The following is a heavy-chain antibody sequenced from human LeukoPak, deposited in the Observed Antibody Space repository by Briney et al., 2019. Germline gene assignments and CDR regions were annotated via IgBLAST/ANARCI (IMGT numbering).Heavy chain of an antibody. CDR1: GFTFSSYA. CDR2: TSSSSYI. Sequence: GGSLRLSCAASGFTFSSYAMNWVRQAPGKGLEWVSSTSSSSYIYYADSVKGRFTISRDNAKNSLYLQMNSLRAEDTAVYYCARVGSSSSGDDYWGQGTLVTVSS. V-gene: IGHV3-21*01. J-gene: IGHJ4*02. CDR3: ARVGSSSSGDDY. D-gene: IGHD6-6*01.